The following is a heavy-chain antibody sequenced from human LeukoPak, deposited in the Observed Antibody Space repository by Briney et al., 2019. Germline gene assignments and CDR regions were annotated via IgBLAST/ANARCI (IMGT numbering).Heavy chain of an antibody. J-gene: IGHJ4*02. V-gene: IGHV3-7*01. Sequence: GGSLRLSCAASGFTFSDYWMSWLRQAPEKGLEWVANIKYDGNEEYYVDSVKGRFTISRDNAKNSLYLQLNSLRLEDTAVYYCKSGGAAPGSFDNWGQGTLVTVSP. D-gene: IGHD6-13*01. CDR3: KSGGAAPGSFDN. CDR2: IKYDGNEE. CDR1: GFTFSDYW.